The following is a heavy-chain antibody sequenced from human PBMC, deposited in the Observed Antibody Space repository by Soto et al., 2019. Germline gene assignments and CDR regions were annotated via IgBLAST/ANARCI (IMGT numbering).Heavy chain of an antibody. V-gene: IGHV4-34*01. Sequence: PPDKLSLTCAVYGGSFSGYYWSWIRQPPGKGLEWIGEINHSGSTNYNPSLKSRVTISVDTSKNQFSLKLSSVTAADTAVYYCARGRGTIFVLLAAAAYYYYYGMDVWCQGPSVT. CDR1: GGSFSGYY. CDR3: ARGRGTIFVLLAAAAYYYYYGMDV. CDR2: INHSGST. J-gene: IGHJ6*02. D-gene: IGHD6-13*01.